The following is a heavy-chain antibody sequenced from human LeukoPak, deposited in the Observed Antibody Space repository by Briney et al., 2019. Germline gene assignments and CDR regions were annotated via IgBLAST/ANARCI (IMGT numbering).Heavy chain of an antibody. CDR3: ARGGSGSYSDYYYYYMDV. CDR1: GGTFSSYA. V-gene: IGHV1-69*13. CDR2: IIPIFGTA. J-gene: IGHJ6*03. Sequence: ASVKVSCKASGGTFSSYAISWVRQAPGQGLEWMGGIIPIFGTANYAQKFQGRVTITADESTSTAYMELSSLRSEDTAVYYCARGGSGSYSDYYYYYMDVWGKGTTVTVSS. D-gene: IGHD3-10*01.